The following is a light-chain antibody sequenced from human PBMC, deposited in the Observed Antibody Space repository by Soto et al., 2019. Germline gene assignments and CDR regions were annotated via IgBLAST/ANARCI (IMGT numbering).Light chain of an antibody. CDR1: QSVSSSY. Sequence: TTLSVSPGERATLSCRASQSVSSSYLAWYQQKPGQAPRLLIYGASTRATGIPARFSGSGSGTEFTLTISSLQPDDFATYYCQHYNSYSEAFGQGTKVDIK. CDR2: GAS. J-gene: IGKJ1*01. V-gene: IGKV3-15*01. CDR3: QHYNSYSEA.